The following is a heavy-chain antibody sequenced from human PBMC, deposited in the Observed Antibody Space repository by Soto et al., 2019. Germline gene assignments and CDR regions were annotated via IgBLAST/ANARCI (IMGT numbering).Heavy chain of an antibody. CDR3: ARDSSSWYDGVSDLDY. CDR1: GFTFSSYG. Sequence: QVQLVESGGGVVQRGRSLRLSCAASGFTFSSYGMHWVRQAPGKGLEWVSVIWYDGSNKYYADSVKGRFTISRDNSKNTLYLQMNSLRAQDTAVYYCARDSSSWYDGVSDLDYWGQGTLVTVSS. CDR2: IWYDGSNK. V-gene: IGHV3-33*01. J-gene: IGHJ4*02. D-gene: IGHD6-13*01.